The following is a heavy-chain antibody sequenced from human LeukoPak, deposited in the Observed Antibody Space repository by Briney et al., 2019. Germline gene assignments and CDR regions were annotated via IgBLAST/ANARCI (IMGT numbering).Heavy chain of an antibody. CDR3: ARRGGLHGMDV. J-gene: IGHJ6*02. CDR1: GFTFSNSW. CDR2: MKQDGSEK. Sequence: PGGSLRLSCAVSGFTFSNSWMSWVRQAPGKGLEWVANMKQDGSEKYYVDSVKGRFTISRDNAKNSLYLQMNSLRAEDTAVYYCARRGGLHGMDVWGQGTTVTVSS. D-gene: IGHD2-21*02. V-gene: IGHV3-7*05.